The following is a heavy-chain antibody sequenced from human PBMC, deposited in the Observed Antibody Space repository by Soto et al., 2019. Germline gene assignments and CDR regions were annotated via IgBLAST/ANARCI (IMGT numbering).Heavy chain of an antibody. V-gene: IGHV3-9*01. J-gene: IGHJ6*02. CDR3: ARSWSGSTSGRVDV. Sequence: GGSLRLSCVASGFTFDDHVMHWVRQVPGKGLEWVGHITWDGYSIGYGGSVRGRFTISRDDAKDTLYLQMNSLRPEDTALYYCARSWSGSTSGRVDVWGQGTTVTVSS. D-gene: IGHD3-3*01. CDR2: ITWDGYSI. CDR1: GFTFDDHV.